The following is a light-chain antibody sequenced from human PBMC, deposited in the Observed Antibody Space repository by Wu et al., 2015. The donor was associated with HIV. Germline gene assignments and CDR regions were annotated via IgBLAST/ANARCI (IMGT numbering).Light chain of an antibody. CDR3: EQVNTYPWT. Sequence: DIQMTQSPSSMSATVGERVNITCRASQDIGTWLAWYQQKPGKAPKLLIYAASNLDDGVPSRFSGSGSGTEFTLTITSLQPEDFATYYCEQVNTYPWTFGQGTKVEIK. CDR1: QDIGTW. CDR2: AAS. V-gene: IGKV1-12*01. J-gene: IGKJ1*01.